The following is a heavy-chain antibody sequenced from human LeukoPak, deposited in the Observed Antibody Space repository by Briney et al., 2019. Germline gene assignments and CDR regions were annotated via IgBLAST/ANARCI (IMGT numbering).Heavy chain of an antibody. CDR3: ARSGPSSGVVYYYYYMDV. CDR1: RGTFSSYA. J-gene: IGHJ6*03. Sequence: GASVKVSCKASRGTFSSYAISWVRQAPGQGLEWMGGIIPIFGTANYAQKFQGRVTITTDESTSTAYMELSSLRSEDTAVYYCARSGPSSGVVYYYYYMDVWGKGTTVTVSS. V-gene: IGHV1-69*05. CDR2: IIPIFGTA. D-gene: IGHD6-25*01.